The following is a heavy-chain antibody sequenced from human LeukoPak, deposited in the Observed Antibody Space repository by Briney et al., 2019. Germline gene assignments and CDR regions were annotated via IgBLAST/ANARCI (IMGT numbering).Heavy chain of an antibody. J-gene: IGHJ4*02. D-gene: IGHD3-10*01. CDR3: ARHDGSGSTSVGY. Sequence: SETLSLTCTVSGGSLSSSSYYWGWLRQPPGKGLEWLGSIYYSGSTYYNPSLKSRVTISVDTSKNQFSLKLSSVTAADTAVYYCARHDGSGSTSVGYWGQGTLVTVSS. CDR1: GGSLSSSSYY. V-gene: IGHV4-39*01. CDR2: IYYSGST.